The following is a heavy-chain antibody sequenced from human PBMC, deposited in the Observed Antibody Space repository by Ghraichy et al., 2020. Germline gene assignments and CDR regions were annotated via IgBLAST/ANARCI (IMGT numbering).Heavy chain of an antibody. Sequence: SETLSLTCTVSGGSISSYYWNWIRQPPGRGLEWIGYIYYNGNTNYNPSLKSRVTISKDTSNNQFSLRLSSVTAADTAVYYCASGLNSGHYYYYYYMDVWGKGTTVTXXS. CDR2: IYYNGNT. V-gene: IGHV4-59*01. CDR1: GGSISSYY. J-gene: IGHJ6*03. D-gene: IGHD1-26*01. CDR3: ASGLNSGHYYYYYYMDV.